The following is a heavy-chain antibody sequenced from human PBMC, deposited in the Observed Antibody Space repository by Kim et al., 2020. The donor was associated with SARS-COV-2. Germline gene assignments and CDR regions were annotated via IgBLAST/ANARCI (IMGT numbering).Heavy chain of an antibody. Sequence: GGSLRLSCAASGFTFSSYWMHWVRQAPGKGLVWVSRINSDGSSTSYADSVKGRFTISRDNAKNTLYLQMNSLRAEDTAVYYCARDRTGYGSEGGGDAFDIWGQGTMVTVSS. CDR2: INSDGSST. CDR3: ARDRTGYGSEGGGDAFDI. V-gene: IGHV3-74*01. J-gene: IGHJ3*02. D-gene: IGHD3-10*01. CDR1: GFTFSSYW.